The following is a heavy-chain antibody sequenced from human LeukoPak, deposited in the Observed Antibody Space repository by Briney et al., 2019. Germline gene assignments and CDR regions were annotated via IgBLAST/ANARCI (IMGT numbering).Heavy chain of an antibody. V-gene: IGHV4-4*02. Sequence: SETLSLTCGVSGGSVTSTNWWTWVRQPPGKGLEWIGEINHSGSTNYNPSLKSRVTISVDTSKNQFSLKLSSVTAADTAVYYCARGRIAISGSYAYWGQGTLVTVSS. CDR2: INHSGST. CDR3: ARGRIAISGSYAY. CDR1: GGSVTSTNW. J-gene: IGHJ4*02. D-gene: IGHD1-26*01.